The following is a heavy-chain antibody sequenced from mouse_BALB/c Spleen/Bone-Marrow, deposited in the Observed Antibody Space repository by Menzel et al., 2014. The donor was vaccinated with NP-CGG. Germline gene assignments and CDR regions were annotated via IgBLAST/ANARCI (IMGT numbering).Heavy chain of an antibody. CDR2: IYPGDGDT. CDR1: GYAFSTYW. J-gene: IGHJ3*01. Sequence: QVQLKQSGAELVRPGSSVKISCRASGYAFSTYWMNWVKQRPGQGLEWIGQIYPGDGDTNYNGKFKGKATLTADKSSSIAYMQLSSLTSEDSAIYFCARGLRAYWGQGTLVTVSA. V-gene: IGHV1-80*01. CDR3: ARGLRAY.